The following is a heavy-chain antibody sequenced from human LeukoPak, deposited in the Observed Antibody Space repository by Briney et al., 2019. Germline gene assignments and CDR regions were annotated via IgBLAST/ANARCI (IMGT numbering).Heavy chain of an antibody. V-gene: IGHV4-38-2*02. CDR1: GYSISSGCY. Sequence: PSETLSLTCAVSGYSISSGCYWDWIRQPPGKGLEWIGSIHHSGRSYYNSSLRSRVTISIDTSENQLSLNLNSVTAADTAVYYCAREHNFYDSRGYHHYYMDVWGKGTTVIVSS. D-gene: IGHD3-22*01. J-gene: IGHJ6*03. CDR3: AREHNFYDSRGYHHYYMDV. CDR2: IHHSGRS.